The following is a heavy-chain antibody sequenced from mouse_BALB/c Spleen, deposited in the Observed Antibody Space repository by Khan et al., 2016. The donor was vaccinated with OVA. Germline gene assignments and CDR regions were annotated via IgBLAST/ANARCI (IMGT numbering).Heavy chain of an antibody. D-gene: IGHD1-1*01. Sequence: EVQLVESGPGLVKPSQSLSLTCTVTGYSITSDYAWNWIRQFPGNKLEWMGYITYSGSTSYNPSLKSRFSFTRNTSKNPFFLQLSSVTTKDTATYYGARSGTISTVVITDFDYWGQGTTLTVSS. CDR2: ITYSGST. CDR3: ARSGTISTVVITDFDY. V-gene: IGHV3-2*02. J-gene: IGHJ2*01. CDR1: GYSITSDYA.